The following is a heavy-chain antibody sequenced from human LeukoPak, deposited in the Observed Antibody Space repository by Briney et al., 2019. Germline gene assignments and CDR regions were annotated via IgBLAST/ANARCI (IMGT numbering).Heavy chain of an antibody. V-gene: IGHV3-7*01. CDR1: GFTFSSYW. CDR2: IKQDGSEK. CDR3: ARSGGYDFWSGYLDY. J-gene: IGHJ4*02. Sequence: GGSLRLSCAASGFTFSSYWMSWVRQAPGKGLEWVANIKQDGSEKYYVDSVKGRFTISRDNAKNSLYLQMNSLRAEDTAVYYCARSGGYDFWSGYLDYWGQGTLVTVSS. D-gene: IGHD3-3*01.